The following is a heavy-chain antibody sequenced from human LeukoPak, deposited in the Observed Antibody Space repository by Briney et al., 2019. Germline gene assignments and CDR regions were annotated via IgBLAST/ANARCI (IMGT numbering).Heavy chain of an antibody. D-gene: IGHD3-22*01. V-gene: IGHV4-59*01. CDR3: ARDQRYYYDSSGYPVRYFDY. CDR2: TYYSGST. Sequence: PSETLSLTCTVSGGSISSYYWSWIRQPPGKGLEWIGYTYYSGSTNYNPSLKSRVTISVDTSKNQFSLKLSSVTAADTAVYYCARDQRYYYDSSGYPVRYFDYWGQGTLVTVSS. CDR1: GGSISSYY. J-gene: IGHJ4*02.